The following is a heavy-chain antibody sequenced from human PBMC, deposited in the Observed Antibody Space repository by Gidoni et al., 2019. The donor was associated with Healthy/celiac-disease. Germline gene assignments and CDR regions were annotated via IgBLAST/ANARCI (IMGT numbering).Heavy chain of an antibody. CDR1: GFTFSSYA. CDR2: ISGSGGST. D-gene: IGHD2-15*01. Sequence: EVQLLESGGGLVQPGGSLRLSCAASGFTFSSYAMSWVRQATGKGLGWVSAISGSGGSTSYADPVKGRFTISRDNSKNTLYLQMNSLRAEDTAVYYCLRYCSGGSCYRAFDYWGQGTLVTVSS. V-gene: IGHV3-23*01. CDR3: LRYCSGGSCYRAFDY. J-gene: IGHJ4*02.